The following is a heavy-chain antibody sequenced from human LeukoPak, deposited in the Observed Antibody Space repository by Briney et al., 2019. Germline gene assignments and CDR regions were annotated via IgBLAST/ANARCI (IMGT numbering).Heavy chain of an antibody. Sequence: PGGSLRLSCAASGFTFSSHAMHWVRQAPGKGLEWVAVISYDGRDKYYADSVKGRFTISRDNSKNTVYLQMNSLRAEDTAVYYCARSPNYYGSGYYYAMDVWGQGTTVTVSS. CDR2: ISYDGRDK. J-gene: IGHJ6*02. D-gene: IGHD3-10*01. V-gene: IGHV3-30*04. CDR3: ARSPNYYGSGYYYAMDV. CDR1: GFTFSSHA.